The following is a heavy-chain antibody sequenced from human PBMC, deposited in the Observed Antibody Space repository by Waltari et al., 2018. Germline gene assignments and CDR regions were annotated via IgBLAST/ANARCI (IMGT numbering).Heavy chain of an antibody. CDR1: GYTFTSYA. V-gene: IGHV1-3*01. CDR2: INAGNGNT. Sequence: QVQLVQSGAEGKKPGASVKVSCKASGYTFTSYAMHWVRQAPGQRLEWMGWINAGNGNTKYSQKFQARVTITRDTSASTAYMELSSLRSEDTAVYYCARDRYYDFWSGYNWFDPWGQGTLVTVSS. J-gene: IGHJ5*02. D-gene: IGHD3-3*01. CDR3: ARDRYYDFWSGYNWFDP.